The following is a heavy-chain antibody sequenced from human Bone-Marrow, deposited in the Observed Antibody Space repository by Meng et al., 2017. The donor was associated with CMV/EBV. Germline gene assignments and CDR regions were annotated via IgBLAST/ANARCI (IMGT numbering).Heavy chain of an antibody. V-gene: IGHV1-69*10. CDR1: GGTFSSYA. CDR3: TTDSTTHPYYYGMDV. CDR2: IIPILNIA. Sequence: SVKVSCKASGGTFSSYAISWVRQAPGQGLEWMGGIIPILNIANYAQKFQGRVTITADKSTSTAYMELSSLRAEDTAVYYCTTDSTTHPYYYGMDVWGQGTTVTVSS. D-gene: IGHD1-7*01. J-gene: IGHJ6*02.